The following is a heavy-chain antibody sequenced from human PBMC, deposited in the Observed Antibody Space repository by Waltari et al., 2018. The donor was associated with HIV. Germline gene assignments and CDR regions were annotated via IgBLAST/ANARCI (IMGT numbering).Heavy chain of an antibody. CDR2: IYFYGIGQ. CDR3: AREGPKVQTAGLIVPVWALDV. J-gene: IGHJ6*02. D-gene: IGHD2-8*01. Sequence: SLSCAASGFDSNNHGMHWVSQAPGRGLEGVAFIYFYGIGQHYAEFVKALFTISRQNSRNMLYLQMNSLKEEDTAVDYCAREGPKVQTAGLIVPVWALDVWGQGPTVTGSS. V-gene: IGHV3-33*01. CDR1: GFDSNNHG.